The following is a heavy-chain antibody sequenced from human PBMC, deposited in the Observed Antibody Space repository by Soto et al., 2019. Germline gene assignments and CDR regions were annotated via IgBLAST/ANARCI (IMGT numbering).Heavy chain of an antibody. J-gene: IGHJ4*02. CDR2: ISAGGATT. V-gene: IGHV3-23*01. CDR3: AXVRRDFAWLSELDYFHY. D-gene: IGHD3-9*01. Sequence: GGSLRLSCAASGFTFDTNGMTWVRQVPGKGLEWVSAISAGGATTYYADPVKGRFTISRDNSRNMLYLQMNSLRAEDTAVYYCAXVRRDFAWLSELDYFHYWGPGTPVTVSS. CDR1: GFTFDTNG.